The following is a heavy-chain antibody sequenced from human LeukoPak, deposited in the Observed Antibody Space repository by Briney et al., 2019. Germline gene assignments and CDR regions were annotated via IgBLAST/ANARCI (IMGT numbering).Heavy chain of an antibody. D-gene: IGHD3-10*01. CDR2: ISYDGSNK. CDR1: GFTFSSYG. Sequence: GGSLRLSCAASGFTFSSYGMHWVRQAPGKGLEWVAVISYDGSNKYYADSVKGRFTISRDNSKNTLYLQMNSLRAEDTAVNYCAKDYYPVLAKFLNWFDPWGQGTLVTVSS. CDR3: AKDYYPVLAKFLNWFDP. J-gene: IGHJ5*02. V-gene: IGHV3-30*18.